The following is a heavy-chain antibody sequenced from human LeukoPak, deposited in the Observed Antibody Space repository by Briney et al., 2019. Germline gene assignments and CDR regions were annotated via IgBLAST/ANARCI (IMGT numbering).Heavy chain of an antibody. V-gene: IGHV3-53*01. D-gene: IGHD6-19*01. CDR2: IYSGGST. CDR1: GFTVSSNY. J-gene: IGHJ4*02. Sequence: GGSLRLSCAASGFTVSSNYMSWVRQAPGKGLEWVSVIYSGGSTYYADSVKGRFTISRDNAKNSLYLQMNSLRAEDTGVYYCARRVAVADNYFDYWGQGTLVTVSS. CDR3: ARRVAVADNYFDY.